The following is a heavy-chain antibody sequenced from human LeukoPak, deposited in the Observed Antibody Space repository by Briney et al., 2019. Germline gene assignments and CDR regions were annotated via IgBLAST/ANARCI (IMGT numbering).Heavy chain of an antibody. Sequence: PGGSLRLSCAASGFTFSSYAMHWVRQAPGKGLEWVAVISYDGSNKYYADSVKGRFTISRDNSKNTLYLQMNSLRAEDTAVYYCARDYSSGWYGAYFDYWGQGTLVTVSS. CDR1: GFTFSSYA. D-gene: IGHD6-19*01. V-gene: IGHV3-30-3*01. CDR2: ISYDGSNK. J-gene: IGHJ4*02. CDR3: ARDYSSGWYGAYFDY.